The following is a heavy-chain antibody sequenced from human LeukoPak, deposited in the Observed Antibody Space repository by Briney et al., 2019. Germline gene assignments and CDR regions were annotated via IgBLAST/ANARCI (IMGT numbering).Heavy chain of an antibody. J-gene: IGHJ4*02. CDR3: ARDLSWTAMDY. CDR2: IKQDGSEK. D-gene: IGHD2-21*02. Sequence: PGGSLRLSCAAAGLTFSSYWMAWVRQAPGKGLEWVANIKQDGSEKYYVESVKGRLTISRDNARTSLYLQMNRLRAEDTAVYYCARDLSWTAMDYWGQGTLVTVSS. CDR1: GLTFSSYW. V-gene: IGHV3-7*01.